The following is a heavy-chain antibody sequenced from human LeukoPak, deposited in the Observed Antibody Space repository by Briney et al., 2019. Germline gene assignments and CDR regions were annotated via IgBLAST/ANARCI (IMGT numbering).Heavy chain of an antibody. CDR3: AREYCRSTICDSNWFDP. Sequence: GGPLTLSCAPSGFTFSSYIMHWLPHAPGRGLEWVSSIISSRSYIYYAESVKGRFTISRDNAKNSLYLQMNSLRAEDTAVYYCAREYCRSTICDSNWFDPWGQGTLVTVSS. J-gene: IGHJ5*02. CDR1: GFTFSSYI. CDR2: IISSRSYI. V-gene: IGHV3-21*01. D-gene: IGHD2-2*01.